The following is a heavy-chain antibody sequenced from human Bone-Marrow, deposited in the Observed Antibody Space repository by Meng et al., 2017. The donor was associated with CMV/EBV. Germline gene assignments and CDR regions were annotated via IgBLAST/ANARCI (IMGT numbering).Heavy chain of an antibody. V-gene: IGHV1-2*02. CDR3: ARDGSGYCSSTSCYTHYYGMDV. Sequence: ASVKVSCKASGNTVAHRCIHWVRQAPGQGLEWMGWINPNSGGTNYAQKFQGRVTMTRDTSISTAYMELSRLRSDDTAVYYCARDGSGYCSSTSCYTHYYGMDVWGQGTTVTVSS. J-gene: IGHJ6*01. CDR2: INPNSGGT. D-gene: IGHD2-2*02. CDR1: GNTVAHRC.